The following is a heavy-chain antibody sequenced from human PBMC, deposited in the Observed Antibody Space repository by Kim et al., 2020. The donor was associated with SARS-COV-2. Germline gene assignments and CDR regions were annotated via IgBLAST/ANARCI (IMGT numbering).Heavy chain of an antibody. D-gene: IGHD6-13*01. CDR1: GYSFTSYW. Sequence: GESLKISCKGSGYSFTSYWIGWVRQMPGKGLEWMGIIYPGDSDTRYSPSFQGQVTISADKSISTAYLQWSSLKASDTAMYYCARLKGVAAAGNYFDYWGQGTLVTVSS. CDR2: IYPGDSDT. J-gene: IGHJ4*02. CDR3: ARLKGVAAAGNYFDY. V-gene: IGHV5-51*01.